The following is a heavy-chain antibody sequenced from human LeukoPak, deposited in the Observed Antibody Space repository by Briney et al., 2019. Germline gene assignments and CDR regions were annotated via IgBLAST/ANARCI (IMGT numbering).Heavy chain of an antibody. CDR2: IDQSGST. Sequence: TSETLSLTCTVSGGSISSGGYYWNWIRQPPGKGLEWIGYIDQSGSTYYNPSLKSRVTLSVDTSKNQFSLKLNSVTAADTAVYYCARAEDILTGYYAFDIWGQGTMVTVSS. CDR1: GGSISSGGYY. D-gene: IGHD3-9*01. V-gene: IGHV4-30-2*01. CDR3: ARAEDILTGYYAFDI. J-gene: IGHJ3*02.